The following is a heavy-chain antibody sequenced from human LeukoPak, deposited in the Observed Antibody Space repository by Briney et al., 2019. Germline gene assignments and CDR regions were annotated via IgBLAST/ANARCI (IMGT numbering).Heavy chain of an antibody. D-gene: IGHD6-19*01. CDR2: IYYSGST. Sequence: SETLSLTCTVSGGSISSSSYYWGWIRQPPGKGLEWIGSIYYSGSTYYNPSLKSRVTISADTSMNQFSLKLSSVTAADTAVYYCADTRAVAGDYWGQGTLVTVSS. CDR1: GGSISSSSYY. CDR3: ADTRAVAGDY. J-gene: IGHJ4*02. V-gene: IGHV4-39*01.